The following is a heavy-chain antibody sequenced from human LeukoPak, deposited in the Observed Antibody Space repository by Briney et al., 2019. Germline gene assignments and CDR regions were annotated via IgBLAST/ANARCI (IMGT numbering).Heavy chain of an antibody. CDR3: ARDTDSGYGVFDY. D-gene: IGHD5-12*01. CDR1: GYTFTSYG. Sequence: ASVKVSCKAPGYTFTSYGISWVRQAPGQGLEWMGWISAYNGNTNYAQKLQGRVTMTTDTSTSTAYTELRSLRSDDTAVYYCARDTDSGYGVFDYWGQGTLVTVSS. V-gene: IGHV1-18*01. J-gene: IGHJ4*02. CDR2: ISAYNGNT.